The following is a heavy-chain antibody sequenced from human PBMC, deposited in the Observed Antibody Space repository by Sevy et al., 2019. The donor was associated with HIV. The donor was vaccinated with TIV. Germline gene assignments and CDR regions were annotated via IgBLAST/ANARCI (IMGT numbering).Heavy chain of an antibody. J-gene: IGHJ4*02. V-gene: IGHV3-53*01. CDR2: IDNGGNI. CDR3: ARSPRYCSGGNCWTDYFDY. D-gene: IGHD2-15*01. Sequence: GGSLRLSCAASGFTVSSNYMHWVRQAPGKGLEWVSLIDNGGNIHYADSVKGRFTSSRDNSKNTLFRQMNSLRGGDTAVDYGARSPRYCSGGNCWTDYFDYWGQGIVVTVSS. CDR1: GFTVSSNY.